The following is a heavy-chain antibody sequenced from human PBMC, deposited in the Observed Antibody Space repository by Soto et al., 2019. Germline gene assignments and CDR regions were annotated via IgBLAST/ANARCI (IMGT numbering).Heavy chain of an antibody. J-gene: IGHJ4*02. D-gene: IGHD6-13*01. Sequence: SETLSLTCAVYGGSFSGYYWSWIRQPPGKGLEWIGEINHSGSTNYNPSLKSRVTISVDTSKNQFSLKLSSVTAADTAVYYCARGGKAAAASFSYYFDYWGQGTLVTVSS. CDR3: ARGGKAAAASFSYYFDY. CDR1: GGSFSGYY. CDR2: INHSGST. V-gene: IGHV4-34*01.